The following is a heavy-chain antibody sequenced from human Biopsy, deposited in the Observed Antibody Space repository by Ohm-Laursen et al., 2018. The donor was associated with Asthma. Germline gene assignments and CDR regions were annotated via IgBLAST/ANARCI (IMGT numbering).Heavy chain of an antibody. CDR1: GYNFISFA. CDR3: ARTYYDLLTAQVNDAFAI. Sequence: ASVKVSCKASGYNFISFAIHWVRQAPGQRLEWMGWINAGNGNTKYSQKFQGRVTITRDTSATTAYMELSSLRCEDTAVYYCARTYYDLLTAQVNDAFAIWGQGTMVTVSS. J-gene: IGHJ3*02. CDR2: INAGNGNT. V-gene: IGHV1-3*01. D-gene: IGHD3-9*01.